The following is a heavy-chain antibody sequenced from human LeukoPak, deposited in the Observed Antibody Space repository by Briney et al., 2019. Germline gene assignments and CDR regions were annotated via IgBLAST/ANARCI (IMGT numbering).Heavy chain of an antibody. J-gene: IGHJ4*02. CDR1: GFTVSSNY. CDR3: ARGGDGYNYDY. Sequence: GGSLRLSCAASGFTVSSNYMSWVRQAPGKGLEWVSVIYSGGSTYYADSVKGRFTISRDNSKNTLYLQMNSLGAEDTAVYYCARGGDGYNYDYWGQGTLVTASS. CDR2: IYSGGST. V-gene: IGHV3-66*01. D-gene: IGHD5-24*01.